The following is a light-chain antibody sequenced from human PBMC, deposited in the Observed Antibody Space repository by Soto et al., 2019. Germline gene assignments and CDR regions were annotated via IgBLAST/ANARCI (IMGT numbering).Light chain of an antibody. CDR1: QSINRW. CDR2: DAS. CDR3: QQYGSYWT. Sequence: IQMTQSPSTLSASIGDTVTITFRSSQSINRWLAWYQQKPGEAPKLLIYDASSLESGVPSRFSGTGSGTEFTLIISSMQPDDFATYYCQQYGSYWTFGQGTKVE. V-gene: IGKV1-5*01. J-gene: IGKJ1*01.